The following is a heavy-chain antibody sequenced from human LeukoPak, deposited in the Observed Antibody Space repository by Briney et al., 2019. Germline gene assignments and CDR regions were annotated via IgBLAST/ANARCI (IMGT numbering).Heavy chain of an antibody. J-gene: IGHJ3*02. D-gene: IGHD1-7*01. CDR2: IYTSGST. CDR3: ARTERYNWNYDSAFDI. V-gene: IGHV4-4*07. CDR1: GGSISSYY. Sequence: PSETLSLTCTVSGGSISSYYWSWIRQPAGKGLEWIGRIYTSGSTNYNPSLKSRVTMSVDTSKNQFSLKLSSVTAADTAVYYCARTERYNWNYDSAFDIWGQGTRSPSLQ.